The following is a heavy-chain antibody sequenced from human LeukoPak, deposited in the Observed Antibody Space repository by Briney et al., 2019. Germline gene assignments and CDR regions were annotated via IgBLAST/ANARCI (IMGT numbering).Heavy chain of an antibody. Sequence: ASVKVSCKASGYTFTSYYMRWVRQAPGQGLEWMGIINPSGGSTSYAQKFQGRVTMTRDTSTSTVYMELSSLRSEDTAVYYCARGDDSSGYYYYYYMDVWGKGTTVTISS. CDR2: INPSGGST. CDR1: GYTFTSYY. V-gene: IGHV1-46*01. J-gene: IGHJ6*03. CDR3: ARGDDSSGYYYYYYMDV. D-gene: IGHD3-22*01.